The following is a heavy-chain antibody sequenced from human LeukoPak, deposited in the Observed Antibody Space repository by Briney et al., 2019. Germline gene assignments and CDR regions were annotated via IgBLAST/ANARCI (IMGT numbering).Heavy chain of an antibody. CDR1: YTFTSYD. V-gene: IGHV1-8*01. J-gene: IGHJ4*02. CDR2: MNPNSGNT. Sequence: YTFTSYDIXWVRQAPGQGLEGRGWMNPNSGNTGYAQKFQGRVTVTRNTSISTAYMELSSLRSEDTAVYYCARGRPDYWGQGTLVTVSS. CDR3: ARGRPDY.